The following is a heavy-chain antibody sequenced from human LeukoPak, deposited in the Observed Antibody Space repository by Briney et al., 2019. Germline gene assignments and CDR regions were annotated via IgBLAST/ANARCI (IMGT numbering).Heavy chain of an antibody. CDR2: MNPNSGDT. CDR1: GYTFTHYL. Sequence: GASVKVSCKASGYTFTHYLINWVRQAPGQGLEWMGWMNPNSGDTGYAQMFQGRVTMTRDTSISTVYMEMSGLRSEDTAVYYCARAASWSPIGDSYYYMDVWGKGTTVAISS. J-gene: IGHJ6*03. CDR3: ARAASWSPIGDSYYYMDV. D-gene: IGHD6-13*01. V-gene: IGHV1-8*02.